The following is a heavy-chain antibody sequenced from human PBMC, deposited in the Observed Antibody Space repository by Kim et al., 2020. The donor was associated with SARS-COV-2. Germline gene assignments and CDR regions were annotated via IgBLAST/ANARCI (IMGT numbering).Heavy chain of an antibody. CDR1: GYTFTSYA. J-gene: IGHJ6*02. D-gene: IGHD6-6*01. V-gene: IGHV1-3*01. CDR3: ARVDGRNYYYGMDV. Sequence: ASVKVSCKASGYTFTSYAMHWVRQAPGQRLEWMGWINAGNGNTKYSQKFQGRVTITRDTSASTAYMELSSLRSEDTAVYYCARVDGRNYYYGMDVWGQGTTVTVSS. CDR2: INAGNGNT.